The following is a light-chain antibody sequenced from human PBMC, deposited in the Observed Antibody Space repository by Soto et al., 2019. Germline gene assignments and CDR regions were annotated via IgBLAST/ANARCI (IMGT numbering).Light chain of an antibody. CDR1: TSNLGENN. V-gene: IGLV1-51*01. CDR3: AAWDNSLSAVV. Sequence: QSVLTQPPSVSAAPGQTVTMSCSGSTSNLGENNVCWFQHLPGTAPKLLIYDNDKRPSGISDRFSGSKSGTSATLGVTGLQTGDEADYYCAAWDNSLSAVVFGGGTKVTVL. J-gene: IGLJ3*02. CDR2: DND.